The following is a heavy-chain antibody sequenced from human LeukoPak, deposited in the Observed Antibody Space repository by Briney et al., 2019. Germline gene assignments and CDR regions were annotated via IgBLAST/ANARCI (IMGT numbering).Heavy chain of an antibody. J-gene: IGHJ6*03. Sequence: GGSLRLSCAASGFTFSSYWMSWVRQAPGKGLEWVANIKQDGSEKYYVDSVKGRFTISRDNAKNSLYLQMNSLRAEDMAVYYCARGLSSSSGYYMDVWGKGTTVTVSS. CDR1: GFTFSSYW. D-gene: IGHD6-13*01. CDR3: ARGLSSSSGYYMDV. V-gene: IGHV3-7*01. CDR2: IKQDGSEK.